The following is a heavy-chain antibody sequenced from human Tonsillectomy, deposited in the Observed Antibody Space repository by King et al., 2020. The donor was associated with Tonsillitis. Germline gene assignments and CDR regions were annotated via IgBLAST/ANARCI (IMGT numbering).Heavy chain of an antibody. J-gene: IGHJ4*02. CDR2: IIPILGIA. Sequence: QLVQSGAEVKKPGSSVKVSCKASGGTFSSYAISWVRQAPGQGLEWMGRIIPILGIANYAQKFQGRVTITADKSTSTAYMELSSLRSEDTAVYYCASSLNYGDYVVEERSFDYWGQGTLVTVSS. V-gene: IGHV1-69*09. CDR1: GGTFSSYA. D-gene: IGHD4-17*01. CDR3: ASSLNYGDYVVEERSFDY.